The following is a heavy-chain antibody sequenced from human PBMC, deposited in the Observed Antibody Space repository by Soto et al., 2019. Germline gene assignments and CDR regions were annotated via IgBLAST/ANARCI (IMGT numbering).Heavy chain of an antibody. CDR2: IYYSGST. V-gene: IGHV4-31*03. CDR1: GDSVTTGSYY. D-gene: IGHD2-21*01. Sequence: ASETLSLTCKVSGDSVTTGSYYWTWIRQPPGKGLEWIGYIYYSGSTYYNPSLKSRVTISVDTSKNQFSLKLSSVTAADTAVYYCARDLLAGYFDYWGQGTLVTVSS. J-gene: IGHJ4*02. CDR3: ARDLLAGYFDY.